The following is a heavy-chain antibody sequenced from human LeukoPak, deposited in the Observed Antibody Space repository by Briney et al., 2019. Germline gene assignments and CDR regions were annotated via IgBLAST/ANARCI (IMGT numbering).Heavy chain of an antibody. CDR2: ISYDGSNK. CDR3: AKLYSNNSWYPYYFDY. CDR1: GFTFSIYG. D-gene: IGHD6-13*01. J-gene: IGHJ4*02. Sequence: GRSLRLSCAASGFTFSIYGMHWVRQAPGKGLEWVAVISYDGSNKYYADSVKGRFTISRDNSKNTLYLQMNSLRAEDTAVYYCAKLYSNNSWYPYYFDYWGQGTLVTVSS. V-gene: IGHV3-30*18.